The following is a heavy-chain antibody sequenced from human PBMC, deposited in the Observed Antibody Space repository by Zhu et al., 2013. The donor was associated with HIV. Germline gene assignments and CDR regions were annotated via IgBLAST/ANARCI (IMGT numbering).Heavy chain of an antibody. CDR1: LHLYLAMV. V-gene: IGHV1-18*01. J-gene: IGHJ4*02. CDR2: ISAYNGNT. CDR3: ARGGWGDGYKS. D-gene: IGHD5-12*01. Sequence: QVQLVQRGAEVKKPGAVSEGLLQGFWLHLYLAMVVSWVRQAPGQGLEWMGWISAYNGNTNYAQKFQGRVTMTRDTSISTAYMELGRLRSDDTAVYYCARGGWGDGYKSWGQGTLVTVSS.